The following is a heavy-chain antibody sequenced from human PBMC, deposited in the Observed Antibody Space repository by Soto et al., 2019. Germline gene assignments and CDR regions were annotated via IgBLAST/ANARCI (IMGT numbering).Heavy chain of an antibody. CDR3: ASEKPWIQ. D-gene: IGHD5-18*01. CDR1: GGSISSGDYY. Sequence: QVQLQESGPGLVKPSQTLSLTCTVSGGSISSGDYYWSWIRQPPGKGLEWIGYIYYSGSTYYNPSLKSGVTISVDTSKIQFPLKLSSGTAADRDVYYCASEKPWIQWGQGTLVTVSS. V-gene: IGHV4-30-4*01. J-gene: IGHJ4*02. CDR2: IYYSGST.